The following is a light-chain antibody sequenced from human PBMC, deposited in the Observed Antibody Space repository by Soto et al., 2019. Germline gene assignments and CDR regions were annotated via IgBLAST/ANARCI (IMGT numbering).Light chain of an antibody. CDR2: EVN. J-gene: IGLJ2*01. CDR1: SSDVGSYNL. V-gene: IGLV2-23*02. Sequence: QSVLTQPASVSGSPGQSITISCTGTSSDVGSYNLVSWYQQHPGKAPKLMIFEVNKRPSGVSNRFSGSKSGNTASLTISGLQAEDEADYYCCSYAGVSTFVVFGGGTKLTVL. CDR3: CSYAGVSTFVV.